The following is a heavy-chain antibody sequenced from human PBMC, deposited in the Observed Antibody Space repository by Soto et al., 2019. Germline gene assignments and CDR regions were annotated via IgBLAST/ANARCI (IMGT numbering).Heavy chain of an antibody. CDR3: ARELQWLDTAAFDI. V-gene: IGHV1-2*02. D-gene: IGHD6-19*01. Sequence: ASVKVSCNASGYTFTGYYIHCVRQAPGQGLEWMGWINPNSGGTNYAQKFQGRVTMTRDTSISTAYMELSRLRSDDTAVYYCARELQWLDTAAFDIWGQGTMVTVS. CDR2: INPNSGGT. J-gene: IGHJ3*02. CDR1: GYTFTGYY.